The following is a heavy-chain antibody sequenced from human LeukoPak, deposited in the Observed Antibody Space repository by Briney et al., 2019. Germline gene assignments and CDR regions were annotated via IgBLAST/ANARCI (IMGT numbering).Heavy chain of an antibody. CDR3: ATDGGYCSRTSCYRGDFFDF. D-gene: IGHD2-2*02. CDR1: GFTFSSYW. J-gene: IGHJ4*02. V-gene: IGHV3-7*01. CDR2: IKQDGSEK. Sequence: HPGGSLRLSCAASGFTFSSYWMSWVRRAPGKGLEWVANIKQDGSEKYYVDSVKGRFTISRDNAKNSLYLQMNSLRAEDTAVYYCATDGGYCSRTSCYRGDFFDFWGQGTLVTVSS.